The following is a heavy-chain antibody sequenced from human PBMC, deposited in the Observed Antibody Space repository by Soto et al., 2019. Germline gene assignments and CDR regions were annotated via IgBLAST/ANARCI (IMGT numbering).Heavy chain of an antibody. J-gene: IGHJ4*02. CDR3: AKDRWDYYDSSGYYGAVDY. Sequence: LRLSCAASGFTFSSYGMHWVRQAPGKGLEWVAVIWYDGSNKYYADSVKGRFTISRDNSKNTLYLQMNSLRAEDTAVYYCAKDRWDYYDSSGYYGAVDYWGQGTLVTVSS. CDR2: IWYDGSNK. V-gene: IGHV3-33*06. D-gene: IGHD3-22*01. CDR1: GFTFSSYG.